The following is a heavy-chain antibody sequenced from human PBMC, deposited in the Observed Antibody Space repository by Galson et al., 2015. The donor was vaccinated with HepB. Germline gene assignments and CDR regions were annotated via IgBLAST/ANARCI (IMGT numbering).Heavy chain of an antibody. D-gene: IGHD6-25*01. Sequence: SLRLSCAASGFTFSDNWMTWVRQAPGKGLEWVANIKQDGSNKYYEDSVKGRFTISRDNAKNLLYLQMNSLRAEDTAVYYCAGSKMGVWGQGTTVTVSS. V-gene: IGHV3-7*03. J-gene: IGHJ6*02. CDR2: IKQDGSNK. CDR1: GFTFSDNW. CDR3: AGSKMGV.